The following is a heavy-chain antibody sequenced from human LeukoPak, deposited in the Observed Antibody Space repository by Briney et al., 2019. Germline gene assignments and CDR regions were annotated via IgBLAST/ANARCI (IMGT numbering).Heavy chain of an antibody. J-gene: IGHJ4*02. V-gene: IGHV4-59*01. Sequence: PSETLSLTCTVSGGSISSYYWSWIRQPPGKGLEWIGYIYYSGSTNYNPSLKSRVTISVDTSKNQFSLKLSSVTAADTAVYYCARGGDILTGYYSPFDYWGQGALVTVSS. D-gene: IGHD3-9*01. CDR3: ARGGDILTGYYSPFDY. CDR1: GGSISSYY. CDR2: IYYSGST.